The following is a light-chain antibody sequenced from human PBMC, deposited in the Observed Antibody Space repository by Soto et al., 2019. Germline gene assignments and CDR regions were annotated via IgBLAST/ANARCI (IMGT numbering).Light chain of an antibody. CDR2: SNN. V-gene: IGLV1-44*01. J-gene: IGLJ1*01. CDR1: SSNIGSNT. Sequence: LTQPPSASGTPGQRVTISCSGISSNIGSNTVNWYQQLPGTAPKLLIYSNNQRPSGVPDRFSGSKSGTSASLAISGLQSEDEADYYCAAWDDSLTGDVFGTGTKVTVL. CDR3: AAWDDSLTGDV.